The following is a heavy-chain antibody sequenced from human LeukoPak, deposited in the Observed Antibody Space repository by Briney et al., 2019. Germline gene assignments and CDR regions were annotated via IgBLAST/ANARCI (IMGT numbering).Heavy chain of an antibody. V-gene: IGHV3-21*01. CDR2: ISSSSSYI. CDR3: VRGGYGDYGRGS. CDR1: GFTFSSYS. Sequence: GGSLRLSCAASGFTFSSYSMNWVRQAPGKGLEWVSSISSSSSYIYYADSVKGRFTISRDNAKNSLYLQMNSLRVEDTAVYYCVRGGYGDYGRGSWGQGTLLTVSS. D-gene: IGHD4-17*01. J-gene: IGHJ5*02.